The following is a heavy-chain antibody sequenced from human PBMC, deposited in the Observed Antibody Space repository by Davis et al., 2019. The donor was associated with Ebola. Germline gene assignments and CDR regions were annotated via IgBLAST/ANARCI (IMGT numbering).Heavy chain of an antibody. CDR2: INGDGTLI. CDR1: GFSFSDSW. V-gene: IGHV3-74*03. CDR3: ARDNYSSGWVYYYYMDV. Sequence: GESLKISCAASGFSFSDSWMHWVRQAPGKGLVWVSRINGDGTLITYADSVKGRFTISRDNAKNTLYLQMNSLRDEDTAVYYCARDNYSSGWVYYYYMDVWGKGTTVTVSS. J-gene: IGHJ6*03. D-gene: IGHD6-19*01.